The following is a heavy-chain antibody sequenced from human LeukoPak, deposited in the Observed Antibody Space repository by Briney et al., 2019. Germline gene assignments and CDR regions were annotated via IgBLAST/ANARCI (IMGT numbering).Heavy chain of an antibody. Sequence: SETLSLTCTVSGGSISSSSYYWGWIRQPPGKGLEWIGSIYYSGSTYYNPSLKSRVTISVDTSKNQFSLKLSSVTAADTAVYYCARGGPAAALVDVWGQGTTVTVSS. V-gene: IGHV4-39*07. J-gene: IGHJ6*02. CDR3: ARGGPAAALVDV. CDR1: GGSISSSSYY. D-gene: IGHD2-2*01. CDR2: IYYSGST.